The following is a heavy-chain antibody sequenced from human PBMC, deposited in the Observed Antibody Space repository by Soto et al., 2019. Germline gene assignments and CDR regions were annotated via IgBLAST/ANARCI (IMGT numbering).Heavy chain of an antibody. CDR1: GYTFTSYG. V-gene: IGHV1-18*01. D-gene: IGHD5-12*01. CDR3: ATESQEMATIKGDWYFDL. Sequence: QVQLVQSGAEVKKPGASVKVSCKASGYTFTSYGISWVRQAPGQGLEWMGWISAYNGNTNYAQKLQGRVTMTTDTATSTAYMEPRGMRSDDTAVYYCATESQEMATIKGDWYFDLWGRGTLVTVSS. J-gene: IGHJ2*01. CDR2: ISAYNGNT.